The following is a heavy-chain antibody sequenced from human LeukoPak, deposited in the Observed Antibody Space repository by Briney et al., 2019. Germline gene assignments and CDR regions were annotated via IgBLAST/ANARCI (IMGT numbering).Heavy chain of an antibody. J-gene: IGHJ4*02. D-gene: IGHD3-3*01. Sequence: ASVKVSCKASGYTFNTYGISWLRQAPGQGLEWIGWINTDTGDTNFVQNFQGRVTMTTDTSASTAYMELRSLKTDDTAVYYCARKTIGIAVLVYWGQGTLVTVSS. CDR3: ARKTIGIAVLVY. CDR1: GYTFNTYG. V-gene: IGHV1-18*01. CDR2: INTDTGDT.